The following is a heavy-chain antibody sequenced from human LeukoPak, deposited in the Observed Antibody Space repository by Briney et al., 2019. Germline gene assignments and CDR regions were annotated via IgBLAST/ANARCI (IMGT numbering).Heavy chain of an antibody. CDR2: INPSGGST. Sequence: GASVKVSCKASGYTFTSYYMHWVRQAPGQGLEWMGIINPSGGSTSYAQKFQGRVTMTRDTSTSTVYMELSSLRSEDTAVYYCASGYSYGPHRDYYYYYMDVWGKGTTVTVSS. J-gene: IGHJ6*03. V-gene: IGHV1-46*01. CDR1: GYTFTSYY. D-gene: IGHD5-18*01. CDR3: ASGYSYGPHRDYYYYYMDV.